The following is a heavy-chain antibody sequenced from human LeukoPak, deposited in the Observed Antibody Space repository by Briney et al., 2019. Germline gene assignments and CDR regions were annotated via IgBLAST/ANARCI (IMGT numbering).Heavy chain of an antibody. J-gene: IGHJ4*02. CDR3: AKRDSSSPIFDY. CDR2: ISGSGGST. Sequence: AGSLRFSCAASGFTFSSYAMSRLRQAQGNGRKWVSAISGSGGSTYYADSVKGRFSISRDNSKNTLYLQMNSLRAEDTAVYYCAKRDSSSPIFDYWGQGTLVTVSS. CDR1: GFTFSSYA. D-gene: IGHD6-6*01. V-gene: IGHV3-23*01.